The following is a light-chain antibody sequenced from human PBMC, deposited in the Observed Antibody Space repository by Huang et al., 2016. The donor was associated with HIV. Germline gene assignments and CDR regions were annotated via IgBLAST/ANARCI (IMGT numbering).Light chain of an antibody. CDR1: QSVFHSSNNKNY. Sequence: DIVVTQSPGSLALSLGERAAINCTSSQSVFHSSNNKNYLSWYQLKPGQSPQLLIYWASTREFGVPDRFRGTGSGTDFTLTITSLQAEDVAVYDCHQYYSSPQTFGQGTKVEV. V-gene: IGKV4-1*01. CDR3: HQYYSSPQT. J-gene: IGKJ1*01. CDR2: WAS.